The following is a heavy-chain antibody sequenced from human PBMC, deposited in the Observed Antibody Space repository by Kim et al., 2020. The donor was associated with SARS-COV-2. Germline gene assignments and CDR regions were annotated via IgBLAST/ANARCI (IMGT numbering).Heavy chain of an antibody. J-gene: IGHJ4*02. CDR2: ISAYNGNT. V-gene: IGHV1-18*04. Sequence: ASVKVSCKASGYTFTSYGISWVRQAPGQGLEWMGWISAYNGNTNYAQKLQGRVTMTTDTSTSTAYMELRSLRSDDTAVYYCAREGAPYSTKYYFDYWGQGTLVTVSS. CDR3: AREGAPYSTKYYFDY. D-gene: IGHD6-13*01. CDR1: GYTFTSYG.